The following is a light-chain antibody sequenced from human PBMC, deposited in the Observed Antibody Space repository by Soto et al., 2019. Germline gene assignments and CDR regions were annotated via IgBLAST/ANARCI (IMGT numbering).Light chain of an antibody. CDR3: ATWDESLNGWV. Sequence: QSVLTQPPSASGTPGQRVTISCSGSSSNIGSNTVNWYQHLPGTAPTLLIYSNNQRPSGVPDRFSGSKSGTSASLAISGLQSADEADYYCATWDESLNGWVFGGGTKLTVL. CDR2: SNN. J-gene: IGLJ3*02. CDR1: SSNIGSNT. V-gene: IGLV1-44*01.